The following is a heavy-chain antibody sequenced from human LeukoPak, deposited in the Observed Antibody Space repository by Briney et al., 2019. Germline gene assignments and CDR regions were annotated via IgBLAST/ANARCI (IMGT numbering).Heavy chain of an antibody. CDR2: IKQDGSEK. CDR3: ARDRGSYYGSAWNDY. V-gene: IGHV3-7*01. Sequence: GGSLRLSCAASGFTFSSYWMSWVRQAPGKGLEWVANIKQDGSEKYYVDSVKGRFTISKDNAKNSLYLQMNSLRAEDTAVYYCARDRGSYYGSAWNDYWGQGTLVTVSS. D-gene: IGHD3-10*01. CDR1: GFTFSSYW. J-gene: IGHJ4*02.